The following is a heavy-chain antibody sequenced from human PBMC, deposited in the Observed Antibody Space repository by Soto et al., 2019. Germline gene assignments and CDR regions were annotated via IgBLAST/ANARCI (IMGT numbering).Heavy chain of an antibody. V-gene: IGHV4-30-4*01. CDR2: IYFSGTT. CDR1: NDSITSGDFY. J-gene: IGHJ6*02. CDR3: ARNRRSHYYYYVLDV. Sequence: QVQLQESGPGLVKPSQTLSLTCTVSNDSITSGDFYWGWIRQPPGKGLEWIGYIYFSGTTYYNPSIQSRLSISVDTSKNEFSLRLSSVTAADTAVYYCARNRRSHYYYYVLDVWGHGTTVTVSS.